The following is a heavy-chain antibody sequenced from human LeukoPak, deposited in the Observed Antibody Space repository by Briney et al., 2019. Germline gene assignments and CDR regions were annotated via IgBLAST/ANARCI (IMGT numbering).Heavy chain of an antibody. CDR2: IYTTGTT. CDR1: DTSINTYY. J-gene: IGHJ4*02. Sequence: SETLSLTCTVSDTSINTYYWSWIRQPAGKGLEWIGHIYTTGTTNYNPSLKSRVTISIDTSKNEFSLKLTSVTAADTAVYYCAREANYYGSGSYFEGTFDHWGQGSLVIVSS. CDR3: AREANYYGSGSYFEGTFDH. V-gene: IGHV4-4*07. D-gene: IGHD3-10*01.